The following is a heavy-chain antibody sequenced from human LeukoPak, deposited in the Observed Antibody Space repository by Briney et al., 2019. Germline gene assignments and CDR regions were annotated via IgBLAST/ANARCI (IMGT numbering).Heavy chain of an antibody. J-gene: IGHJ4*02. CDR3: AKARTLTVAVPYYFDY. Sequence: SGGSLRLSCAASGFTFSSYAMSWVRQAPGKGLEWVSAISGSGGSTYYADSVKGRFTISRDNSKNTLYLQMNSLRAEDTAVYYCAKARTLTVAVPYYFDYWGQGTLVTVSS. CDR1: GFTFSSYA. CDR2: ISGSGGST. D-gene: IGHD6-19*01. V-gene: IGHV3-23*01.